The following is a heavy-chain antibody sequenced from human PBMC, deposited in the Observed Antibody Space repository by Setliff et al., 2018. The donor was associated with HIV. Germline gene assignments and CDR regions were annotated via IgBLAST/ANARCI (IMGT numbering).Heavy chain of an antibody. J-gene: IGHJ4*02. D-gene: IGHD3-22*01. CDR3: ARPNYYDSSGSFDS. CDR2: IKQDGSEK. CDR1: GFTFSTYW. Sequence: PGGSLRLPCAASGFTFSTYWMSWVRQAPGKGLEWVANIKQDGSEKNYMDAVKGRFTISRDNAKNSLYLQMNSLRAEDTAVYYCARPNYYDSSGSFDSGGQGTLVTVSS. V-gene: IGHV3-7*02.